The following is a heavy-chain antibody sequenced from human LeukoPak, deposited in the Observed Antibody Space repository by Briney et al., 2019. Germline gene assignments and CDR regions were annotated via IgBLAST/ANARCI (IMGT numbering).Heavy chain of an antibody. CDR1: GYTFTTYG. CDR3: ARDPVSSSWYSYYYYGMDV. V-gene: IGHV1-18*01. Sequence: GASVKVSCKTSGYTFTTYGISWVRQAPGQGLEWMGWISAYNGNTKYAQKLQGRVTMTTDTSTSTAYMELRSLRSEDTAVYYCARDPVSSSWYSYYYYGMDVWGQGTLVTVSS. CDR2: ISAYNGNT. D-gene: IGHD6-13*01. J-gene: IGHJ6*02.